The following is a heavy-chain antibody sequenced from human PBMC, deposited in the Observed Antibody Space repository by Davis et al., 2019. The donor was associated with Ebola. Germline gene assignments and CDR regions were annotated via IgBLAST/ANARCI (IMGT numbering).Heavy chain of an antibody. J-gene: IGHJ5*02. CDR3: ARGRTSRNWFDP. V-gene: IGHV1-8*01. CDR1: GYTFTSYD. CDR2: MNPNSGNT. Sequence: AASVTVSCKASGYTFTSYDINWVRQATGQGLEWMGWMNPNSGNTGYAQKFQGRVTMTRNTSISTAYMELSSLTSGDTAVYYCARGRTSRNWFDPWGQGTLVTVSS.